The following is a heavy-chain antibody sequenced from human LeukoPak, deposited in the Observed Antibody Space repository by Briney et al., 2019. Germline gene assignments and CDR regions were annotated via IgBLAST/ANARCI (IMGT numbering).Heavy chain of an antibody. V-gene: IGHV3-48*04. D-gene: IGHD2-21*02. CDR1: GFTFSSYS. J-gene: IGHJ4*02. CDR2: ISSNSGTI. Sequence: PGGSLRLSCAASGFTFSSYSMNWVRQAPGRGLEWVSYISSNSGTINYADSVRGRFTISRDNAKNSLYLQMNSLRAEDTAVYYCALDNDSQGHWGQGTLVTVSS. CDR3: ALDNDSQGH.